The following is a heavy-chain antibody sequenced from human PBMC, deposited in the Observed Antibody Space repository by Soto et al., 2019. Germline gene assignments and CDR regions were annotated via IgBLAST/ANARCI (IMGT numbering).Heavy chain of an antibody. D-gene: IGHD4-4*01. V-gene: IGHV4-59*01. J-gene: IGHJ2*01. Sequence: SETLSLTCTVSGGSISSYYWSWIRQPPGKGLEWIGYIYYSGSPNYSPSLESRVTISEDTSKNQFSLKLSSVTAADTAIYYCAGGRDDYKGWYFDLWGRGTLVT. CDR1: GGSISSYY. CDR3: AGGRDDYKGWYFDL. CDR2: IYYSGSP.